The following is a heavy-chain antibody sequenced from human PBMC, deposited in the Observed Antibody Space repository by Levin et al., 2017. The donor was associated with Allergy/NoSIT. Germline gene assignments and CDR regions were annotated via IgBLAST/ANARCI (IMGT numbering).Heavy chain of an antibody. Sequence: SETLSLTCTVSGTSISSGDYYWSWIRQPPGKGLEWIGYIYYSRGTYYNPSLKSRVSISQDTSDNQFSLKLTSVTDADTAVYYCVRFSSFWFGGDWGQGSLVTVSS. J-gene: IGHJ4*02. V-gene: IGHV4-30-4*01. CDR2: IYYSRGT. D-gene: IGHD3-10*01. CDR3: VRFSSFWFGGD. CDR1: GTSISSGDYY.